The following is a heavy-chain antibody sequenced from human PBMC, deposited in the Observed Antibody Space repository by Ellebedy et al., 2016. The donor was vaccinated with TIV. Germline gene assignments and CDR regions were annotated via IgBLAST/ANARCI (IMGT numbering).Heavy chain of an antibody. CDR3: ATSADYDFWSGTPRYWFDP. V-gene: IGHV1-24*01. D-gene: IGHD3-3*01. Sequence: ASVKVSCKVSGYTLTELSMHWVRQAPGKGLEWMGGFDPEDSETIYAQKFQGRVTMTEDTSTDTAYMELGSLRSEDTAVYYCATSADYDFWSGTPRYWFDPWGQGTLGTVSS. J-gene: IGHJ5*02. CDR2: FDPEDSET. CDR1: GYTLTELS.